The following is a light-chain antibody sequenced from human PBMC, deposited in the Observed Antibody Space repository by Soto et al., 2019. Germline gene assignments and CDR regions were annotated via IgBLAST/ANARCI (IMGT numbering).Light chain of an antibody. Sequence: QSVLTQPPSASGTPGQRVTISCSGSSSNIATNPVNWYQHLPGAAPKLLFYSNNQRPSGVPDRFSVSKSGTSASLAINGLQSEDEADYYCNSYTTSNTVVFGSGTKLTVL. V-gene: IGLV1-44*01. J-gene: IGLJ1*01. CDR3: NSYTTSNTVV. CDR2: SNN. CDR1: SSNIATNP.